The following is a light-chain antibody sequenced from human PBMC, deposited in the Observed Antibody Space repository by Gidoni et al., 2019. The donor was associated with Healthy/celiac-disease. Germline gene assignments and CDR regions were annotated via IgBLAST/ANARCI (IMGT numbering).Light chain of an antibody. J-gene: IGKJ3*01. Sequence: DIVMTQPPLSLPVTPGEPASISCRSSQSLLHSNGYNYLDWYLQKPGQSPQLLIYLGSNRASRVPDRFSGSGSGTDFTLKISRVEAEDVGVYYCMQALQTPCTFGPGTKVEIK. CDR2: LGS. CDR1: QSLLHSNGYNY. CDR3: MQALQTPCT. V-gene: IGKV2-28*01.